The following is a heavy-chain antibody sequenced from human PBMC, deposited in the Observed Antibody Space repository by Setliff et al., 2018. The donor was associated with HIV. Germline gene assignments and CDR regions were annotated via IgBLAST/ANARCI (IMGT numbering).Heavy chain of an antibody. V-gene: IGHV4-4*09. CDR3: TRDTGYILSGYRPHWYFDL. Sequence: SETLSLTCTVSGDSISTYYWSWIRQPPGKGLEWIGYIYISGRTSYNPSLKSRVTISVDTSKNQFSLKLTTVTAADAAVYYCTRDTGYILSGYRPHWYFDLWGRGTLVTVSS. D-gene: IGHD3-9*01. CDR1: GDSISTYY. J-gene: IGHJ2*01. CDR2: IYISGRT.